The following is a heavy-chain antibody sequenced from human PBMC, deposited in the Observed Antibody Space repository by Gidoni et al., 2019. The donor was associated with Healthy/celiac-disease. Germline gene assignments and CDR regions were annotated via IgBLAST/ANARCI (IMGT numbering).Heavy chain of an antibody. J-gene: IGHJ4*02. CDR1: GFTFSSYG. CDR3: AKAEQWLVPADY. V-gene: IGHV3-30*18. Sequence: QVQLVASGGGLVQPGRSLRLSCAASGFTFSSYGMHWVRQAPGKGLEWVAVISYDGSNKYYADSVKGRVTISRDNSKNTLYLQMNSLRAEDTAVYYCAKAEQWLVPADYWGQGTLVTVSS. CDR2: ISYDGSNK. D-gene: IGHD6-19*01.